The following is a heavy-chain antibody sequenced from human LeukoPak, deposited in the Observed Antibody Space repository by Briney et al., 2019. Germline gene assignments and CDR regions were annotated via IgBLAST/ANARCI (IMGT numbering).Heavy chain of an antibody. Sequence: PSETLSLTCTASGGSISSYYWSWIRQPPGKGLEWVAYIYYSGSTNYNPYPKSRVTISVDTSKNRFSLKLSSETAADRRVYYCSIVKVVPAWGTYYFDYWGQGTLVTVSS. CDR2: IYYSGST. V-gene: IGHV4-59*01. CDR3: SIVKVVPAWGTYYFDY. J-gene: IGHJ4*02. D-gene: IGHD2-2*01. CDR1: GGSISSYY.